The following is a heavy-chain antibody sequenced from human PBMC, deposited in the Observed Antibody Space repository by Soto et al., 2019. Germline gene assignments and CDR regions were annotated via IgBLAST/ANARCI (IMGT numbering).Heavy chain of an antibody. CDR1: GGSISSGGYS. CDR2: IYHIGNT. V-gene: IGHV4-30-2*01. D-gene: IGHD5-18*01. Sequence: QLQLQESGSGLVKPSQTLSLTCAVSGGSISSGGYSWSWIRQPPGKGLEWIGYIYHIGNTYYNPPPKSRGALTVHTSQNQFSLKLSSVTAAITAVYYCARSLVDTAMVIPCYYLCQGTLITVSS. CDR3: ARSLVDTAMVIPCYY. J-gene: IGHJ4*02.